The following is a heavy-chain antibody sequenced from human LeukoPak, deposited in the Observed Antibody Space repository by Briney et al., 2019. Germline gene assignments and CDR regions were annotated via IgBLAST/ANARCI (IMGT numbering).Heavy chain of an antibody. CDR3: ARGVVRYFDWTYYFDY. D-gene: IGHD3-9*01. V-gene: IGHV1-2*02. CDR1: GYTFTGCY. Sequence: ASVKVSCKASGYTFTGCYMHWVRQAPGQGLEWMGWINPNSGGTNYAQKFQGRVTMTRDTSISTAYMELSRLRSDDTAVYYCARGVVRYFDWTYYFDYWGQGTLVTVSS. J-gene: IGHJ4*02. CDR2: INPNSGGT.